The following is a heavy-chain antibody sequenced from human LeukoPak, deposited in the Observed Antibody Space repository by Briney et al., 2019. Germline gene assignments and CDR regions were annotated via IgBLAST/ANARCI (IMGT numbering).Heavy chain of an antibody. CDR1: GGSISSGNW. D-gene: IGHD1-14*01. CDR3: ATAPILRGEGGEHYKYGMDV. CDR2: IYHNGTR. J-gene: IGHJ6*02. V-gene: IGHV4-4*02. Sequence: SETLSLTCAVSGGSISSGNWWSWVRQSPGKGLEWIGEIYHNGTRNYNPSLKSRVTISADTFKNHFSLKLPSVTAADTAVYYCATAPILRGEGGEHYKYGMDVWGQGTTVIVSS.